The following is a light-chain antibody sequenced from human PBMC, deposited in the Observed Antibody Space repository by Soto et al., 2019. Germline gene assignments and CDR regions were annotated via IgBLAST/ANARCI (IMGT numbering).Light chain of an antibody. Sequence: QSALPQPRSGSGSPGQSVTISCTGTSNDVGGYNYVSWYQQHPGKAPKLLISDVNKRPSGVPDRFSGSKSGNTASLIISGLQAEDEADYYCCSYAGSSPWVFGGGTQLTVL. J-gene: IGLJ3*02. CDR2: DVN. CDR1: SNDVGGYNY. CDR3: CSYAGSSPWV. V-gene: IGLV2-11*01.